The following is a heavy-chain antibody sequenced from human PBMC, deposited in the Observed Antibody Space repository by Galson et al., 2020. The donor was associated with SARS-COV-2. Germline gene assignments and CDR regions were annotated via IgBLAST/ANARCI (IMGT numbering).Heavy chain of an antibody. V-gene: IGHV1-69*13. Sequence: SVKVSCKASGGTFSSYAISWVRQAPGQGLEWMGGIIPIFGTANYAQKFQGRVTITADESTSTAYMELRSLRSEDTAVYYCARALWKKSGYYYYGMDVWGQGTTVTVSS. CDR3: ARALWKKSGYYYYGMDV. J-gene: IGHJ6*02. D-gene: IGHD1-1*01. CDR2: IIPIFGTA. CDR1: GGTFSSYA.